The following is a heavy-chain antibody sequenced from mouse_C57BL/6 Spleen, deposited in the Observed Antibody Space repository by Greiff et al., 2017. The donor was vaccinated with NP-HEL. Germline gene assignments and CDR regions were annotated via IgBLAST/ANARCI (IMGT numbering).Heavy chain of an antibody. D-gene: IGHD1-1*01. V-gene: IGHV5-17*01. CDR1: GFTFSDYG. J-gene: IGHJ1*03. CDR2: ISSGSSTI. CDR3: ARARTTVVATPFDV. Sequence: EVMLVESGGGLVKPGGSLKLSCAASGFTFSDYGMHWVRQAPEKGLEWVAYISSGSSTIYYADTVKGRFTISRDNAKNTLFLQMTSLRSEDTAMYYCARARTTVVATPFDVWGTGTTVTVSS.